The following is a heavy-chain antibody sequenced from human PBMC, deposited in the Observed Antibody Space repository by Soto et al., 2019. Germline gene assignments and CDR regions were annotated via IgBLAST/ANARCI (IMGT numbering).Heavy chain of an antibody. V-gene: IGHV3-23*01. CDR2: ISGSGGST. CDR1: GFTFSSYA. CDR3: AVPPIYDILPPSHYYYGMDV. D-gene: IGHD3-9*01. J-gene: IGHJ6*02. Sequence: EVQLLESGGGLVQPGGSLRLSCAASGFTFSSYAMSWVRQAPGKGLEWVSAISGSGGSTYYADSVKGRFTISRDNSKNTXYXXMNSLRAGDTALYYCAVPPIYDILPPSHYYYGMDVWGQGTTVTVSS.